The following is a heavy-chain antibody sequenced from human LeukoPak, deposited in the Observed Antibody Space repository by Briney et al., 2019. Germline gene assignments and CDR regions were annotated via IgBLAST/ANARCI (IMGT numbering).Heavy chain of an antibody. CDR1: GLTFSTFA. CDR2: ISSSSSYI. D-gene: IGHD1-7*01. J-gene: IGHJ4*02. Sequence: PGGSLRFSCAASGLTFSTFAMSWVRQAPGKGLEWVSSISSSSSYIYYADSVKGRFTTSRDNAKNSLYLQMNSLRAEDTAVYYCARDRTGTTGFDYWGQGTLVTVSS. CDR3: ARDRTGTTGFDY. V-gene: IGHV3-21*01.